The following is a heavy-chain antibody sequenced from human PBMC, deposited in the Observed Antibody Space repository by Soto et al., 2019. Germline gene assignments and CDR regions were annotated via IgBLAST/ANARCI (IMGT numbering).Heavy chain of an antibody. J-gene: IGHJ6*02. Sequence: QLQLQESGSGLVKPSQTLSLTCAVSGGSISSGGYSWSWIRQPPGKGLEWIGYIYHSGSTYYNPSLKSRVTISVDRSKNQFSLKLSSVTAADTAVYYCARERRGSSWGRGDYGMDVWGQGTTVTVSS. D-gene: IGHD6-13*01. CDR1: GGSISSGGYS. CDR3: ARERRGSSWGRGDYGMDV. V-gene: IGHV4-30-2*01. CDR2: IYHSGST.